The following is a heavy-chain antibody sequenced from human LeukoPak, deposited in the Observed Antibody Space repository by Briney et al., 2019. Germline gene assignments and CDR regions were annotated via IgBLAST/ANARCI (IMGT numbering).Heavy chain of an antibody. CDR1: GYTFTGYY. CDR2: INPNSGGT. CDR3: ATDYYDSSGYLFDY. D-gene: IGHD3-22*01. V-gene: IGHV1-2*02. J-gene: IGHJ4*02. Sequence: ASVKVSCKASGYTFTGYYMHWVRQAPGQGLKWMGWINPNSGGTNYAQKFQGRVTMTRDTSISTAYMELSRLRSDDTAVYYCATDYYDSSGYLFDYWGQGTLVTVSS.